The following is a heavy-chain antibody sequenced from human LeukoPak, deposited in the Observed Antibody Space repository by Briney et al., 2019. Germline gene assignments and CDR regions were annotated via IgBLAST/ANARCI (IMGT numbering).Heavy chain of an antibody. CDR1: GFTFSSYW. V-gene: IGHV3-74*01. CDR2: INTEGSRT. D-gene: IGHD1-26*01. Sequence: PGGSLRLSCVASGFTFSSYWMHWVRQAPGKGLVWVSRINTEGSRTSYADSVTGRFTISRDNAQNTVYLQMNSLRAEDTAVYYCARVGQGEWYFDLWGRGTLVTVSS. CDR3: ARVGQGEWYFDL. J-gene: IGHJ2*01.